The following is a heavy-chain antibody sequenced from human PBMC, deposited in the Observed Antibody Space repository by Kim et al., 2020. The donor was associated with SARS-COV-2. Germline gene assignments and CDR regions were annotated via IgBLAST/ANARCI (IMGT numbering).Heavy chain of an antibody. J-gene: IGHJ3*02. V-gene: IGHV1-18*01. CDR3: AREYSGSYRAFDI. Sequence: YAQKLQGRVTMTTDTSTSTAYMELRSLRSDDTAVYYCAREYSGSYRAFDIWGQGTMVTVSS. D-gene: IGHD1-26*01.